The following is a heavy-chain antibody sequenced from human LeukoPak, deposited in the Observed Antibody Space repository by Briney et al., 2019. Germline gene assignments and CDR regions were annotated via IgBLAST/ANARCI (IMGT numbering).Heavy chain of an antibody. Sequence: SGTLSLTCAVYGGSFSGYYWSWIRQPPGKGLEWIGEINHSGSTNYNPSLKSRVTISVDTSKNQFSLKLSSVTAADTAVYYCATGDILTGYWYYFDYWGQGTLVTVSS. V-gene: IGHV4-34*01. D-gene: IGHD3-9*01. CDR1: GGSFSGYY. J-gene: IGHJ4*02. CDR2: INHSGST. CDR3: ATGDILTGYWYYFDY.